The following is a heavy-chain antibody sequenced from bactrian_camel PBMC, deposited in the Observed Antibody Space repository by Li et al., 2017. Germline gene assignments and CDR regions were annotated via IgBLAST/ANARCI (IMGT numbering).Heavy chain of an antibody. CDR3: AADTLGSGGYCYISDGHQYTT. D-gene: IGHD2*01. J-gene: IGHJ6*01. CDR2: QRDAAT. Sequence: HVQLVESGGGSVQAGGSLRLSCTRSGDTLASECMGWSRQAPGKEPEGVAAQRDAATYYADSVKGRFSISRDIASRTLYLQMNRLLPEDTAMYYCAADTLGSGGYCYISDGHQYTTWGQGTQVTVS. V-gene: IGHV3S55*01. CDR1: GDTLASEC.